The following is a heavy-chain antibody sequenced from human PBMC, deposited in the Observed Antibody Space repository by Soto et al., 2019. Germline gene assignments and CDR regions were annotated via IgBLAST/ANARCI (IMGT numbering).Heavy chain of an antibody. V-gene: IGHV3-23*01. Sequence: GGSLRLSXAASGFTFRNYGMTWVRQAPGMGLEWVSTVGVSADTTYYADSVKGRFTISRDNSKNTLYLQMNSLRAEDTAVYYCAKPGGDRRGYPKLTFDYWGQGTLVTVSS. CDR2: VGVSADTT. CDR1: GFTFRNYG. CDR3: AKPGGDRRGYPKLTFDY. J-gene: IGHJ4*02. D-gene: IGHD3-22*01.